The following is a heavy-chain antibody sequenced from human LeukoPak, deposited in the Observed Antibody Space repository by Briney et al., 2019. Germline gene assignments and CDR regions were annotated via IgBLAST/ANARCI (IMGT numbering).Heavy chain of an antibody. CDR2: ISGDADYI. CDR3: ARMIGFRGWYFDN. D-gene: IGHD2-21*01. CDR1: GFRFSAYS. Sequence: GGSLRLSCAASGFRFSAYSMSWVRQAPGKGLEWFSSISGDADYIYSRDSVKGRFTISRDCAKSSLYLQMNSLRAEDTGIYYRARMIGFRGWYFDNWGQGTLVTVSS. J-gene: IGHJ4*02. V-gene: IGHV3-21*01.